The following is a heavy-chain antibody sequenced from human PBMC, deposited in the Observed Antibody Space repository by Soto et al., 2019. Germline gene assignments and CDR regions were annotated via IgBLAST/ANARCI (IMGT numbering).Heavy chain of an antibody. CDR3: SRAGILTTPYYFDY. CDR1: GFTFSDHY. CDR2: IRNKANSYTT. Sequence: GGSLRLSCAAFGFTFSDHYMDWVRQAPGKGPEWVGRIRNKANSYTTEYAASVKGRFTISRDDLKNLLFLQMYSLKTEDAVVYYCSRAGILTTPYYFDYWGQGTLVTVSS. J-gene: IGHJ4*01. D-gene: IGHD2-21*01. V-gene: IGHV3-72*01.